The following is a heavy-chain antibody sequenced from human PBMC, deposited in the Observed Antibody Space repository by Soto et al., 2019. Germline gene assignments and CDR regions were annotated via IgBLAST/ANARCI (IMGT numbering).Heavy chain of an antibody. Sequence: QVQLVESGGGVVQPGRSLRLSCAASGFTFSSYGMHWVRQAPGKGLEWVAVIWYDGSNKYYADSVKGRFTISRDNSKNTLYLKMNSLRAEDTAVYYCASDYDSSGYYPAGYFDLWGRGTLVTVSS. D-gene: IGHD3-22*01. CDR2: IWYDGSNK. J-gene: IGHJ2*01. CDR3: ASDYDSSGYYPAGYFDL. CDR1: GFTFSSYG. V-gene: IGHV3-33*01.